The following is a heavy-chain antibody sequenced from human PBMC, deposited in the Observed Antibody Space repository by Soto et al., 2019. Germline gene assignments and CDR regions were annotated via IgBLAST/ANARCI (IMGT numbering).Heavy chain of an antibody. CDR2: ISAYNGNT. CDR1: GYTFTSYG. V-gene: IGHV1-18*01. Sequence: ASVKVSCKASGYTFTSYGISWVRQAPGQGLEWMGWISAYNGNTNYAQKLQGRVTMTTDTSTSTAYMELRSLRSDDTAVYYCARYYYDSSGYPLHYYYSGMDVWGQGTTVTVSS. D-gene: IGHD3-22*01. CDR3: ARYYYDSSGYPLHYYYSGMDV. J-gene: IGHJ6*02.